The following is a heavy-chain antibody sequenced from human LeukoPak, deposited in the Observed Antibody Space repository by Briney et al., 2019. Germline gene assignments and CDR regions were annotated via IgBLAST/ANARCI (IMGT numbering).Heavy chain of an antibody. CDR3: ARDPGYYGSGSLDY. CDR2: ISAYNGNT. CDR1: GYTFTSYG. J-gene: IGHJ4*02. V-gene: IGHV1-18*01. D-gene: IGHD3-10*01. Sequence: ASVKVSCKASGYTFTSYGISWVRQAPGQGLEWMGWISAYNGNTNSAQKLQGRVTMTTDTSTSTAYMELRSLRSDDTAVYYCARDPGYYGSGSLDYWGQGTLVTVSS.